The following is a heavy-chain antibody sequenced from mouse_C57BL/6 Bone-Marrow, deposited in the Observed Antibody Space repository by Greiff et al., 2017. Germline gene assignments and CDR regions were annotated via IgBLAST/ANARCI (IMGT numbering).Heavy chain of an antibody. CDR3: ARYDYDAMDY. J-gene: IGHJ4*01. CDR2: IDTSDSYT. V-gene: IGHV1-59*01. CDR1: GYTFTSYW. Sequence: VQLQQPGAELVRPGTSVKLSCKASGYTFTSYWMHWVKQRPGQGLEWIGVIDTSDSYTNYNQKFKGKATLTVDTSSSTAYMQLSSLTSEDSAVYYCARYDYDAMDYWGQGTSVTVSS.